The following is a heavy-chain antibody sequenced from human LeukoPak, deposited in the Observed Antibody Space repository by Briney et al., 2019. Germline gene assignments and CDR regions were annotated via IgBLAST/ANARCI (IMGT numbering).Heavy chain of an antibody. CDR3: AKAGSRVVVVPAAMPHFDY. D-gene: IGHD2-2*01. V-gene: IGHV3-23*01. Sequence: GGSLRLSCVASGFNFDSYTMSWVRQAPGTGLEWVSSISGGGDATKYADSVKGRFTISRDNSKNTLSLQMNNLRAEDTAVYYCAKAGSRVVVVPAAMPHFDYWGQGTLVTVSS. J-gene: IGHJ4*02. CDR2: ISGGGDAT. CDR1: GFNFDSYT.